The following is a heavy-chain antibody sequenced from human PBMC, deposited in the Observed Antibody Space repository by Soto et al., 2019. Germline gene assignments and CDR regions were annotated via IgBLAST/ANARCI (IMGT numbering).Heavy chain of an antibody. D-gene: IGHD6-13*01. J-gene: IGHJ6*02. CDR3: ARGVQQLGDYYYGMDV. Sequence: QVQLQESGPGLVKPSQTLSLTCTVSGGSISSGGYYWSWIRQHPGKGLEWIGYIYYSGSTYYNPSLKSRVTISVDTSKNQFSLQLSSVTAADTAVYYCARGVQQLGDYYYGMDVWGQGTTVTVSS. CDR2: IYYSGST. V-gene: IGHV4-31*03. CDR1: GGSISSGGYY.